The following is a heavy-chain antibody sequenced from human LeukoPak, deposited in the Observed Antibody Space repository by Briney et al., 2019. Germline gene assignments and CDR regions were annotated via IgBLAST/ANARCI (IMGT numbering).Heavy chain of an antibody. Sequence: SETLSLTCTVSGGSISSYYWSWIRQPAGKGLEWIGRIYTSGSTNYNPSLKSRVTMSVDTSKNQFSLKLSSVTAADTAVYYCARRRYYDILTGYRHYFDYWGQGTLVTVSS. CDR1: GGSISSYY. D-gene: IGHD3-9*01. J-gene: IGHJ4*02. CDR2: IYTSGST. V-gene: IGHV4-4*07. CDR3: ARRRYYDILTGYRHYFDY.